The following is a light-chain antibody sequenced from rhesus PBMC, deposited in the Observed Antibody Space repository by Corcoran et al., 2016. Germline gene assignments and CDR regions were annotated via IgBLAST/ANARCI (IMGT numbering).Light chain of an antibody. J-gene: IGKJ4*01. V-gene: IGKV2-60*01. CDR3: MQALQTPLT. CDR2: YGC. CDR1: QSLLSSNGYNY. Sequence: DIVMTQTPLSLPVTLGEPASISCRSSQSLLSSNGYNYLNWYLQKPGQSPQLLIYYGCNRASGVPDRLSGSGSGTDVTRKISRVEAEDVGVYYCMQALQTPLTFGGGTKVELK.